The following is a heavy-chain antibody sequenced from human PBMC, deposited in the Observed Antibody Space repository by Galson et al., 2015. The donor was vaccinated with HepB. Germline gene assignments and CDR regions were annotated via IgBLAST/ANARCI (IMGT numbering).Heavy chain of an antibody. CDR1: GFTFSSYG. J-gene: IGHJ5*02. CDR3: ARELQVVRGVIHNWFDP. Sequence: SLRLSCSASGFTFSSYGMHWVRQAPGKGLEWVAVIWYDGSNKYYADSVKGRFTISRDTSKNTLYLQMSSLRAEDTAVYYCARELQVVRGVIHNWFDPWGQGTLVTVSS. CDR2: IWYDGSNK. D-gene: IGHD3-10*01. V-gene: IGHV3-33*08.